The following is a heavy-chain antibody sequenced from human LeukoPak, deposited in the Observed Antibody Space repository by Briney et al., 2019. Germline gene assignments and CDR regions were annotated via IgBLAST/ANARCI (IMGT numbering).Heavy chain of an antibody. CDR3: AKVHSSSWAELYYFDY. CDR1: GFTFSSYA. J-gene: IGHJ4*02. D-gene: IGHD6-13*01. V-gene: IGHV3-23*01. Sequence: PGGSLRLSCAASGFTFSSYAMSWVRQVPGKGLEWVSAISGSGGSTYYADSVKGRFTISRDNSKNTLYLQMNSLRAEDTAVYYCAKVHSSSWAELYYFDYWGQGTLVTVSS. CDR2: ISGSGGST.